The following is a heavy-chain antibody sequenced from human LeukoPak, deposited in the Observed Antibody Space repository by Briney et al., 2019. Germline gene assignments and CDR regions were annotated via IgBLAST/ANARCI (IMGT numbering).Heavy chain of an antibody. CDR3: ARLGRYHLFSYMDV. V-gene: IGHV1-18*01. Sequence: ASVKVSCKASGFTFTAYGINWMRQAPGLGLEWMGWISAYNGDTKYAQKVQGRVSMTTDTSTNTAYMEVRSLRADDTAVYYCARLGRYHLFSYMDVWGRGTTVTVSS. CDR1: GFTFTAYG. D-gene: IGHD1-26*01. CDR2: ISAYNGDT. J-gene: IGHJ6*03.